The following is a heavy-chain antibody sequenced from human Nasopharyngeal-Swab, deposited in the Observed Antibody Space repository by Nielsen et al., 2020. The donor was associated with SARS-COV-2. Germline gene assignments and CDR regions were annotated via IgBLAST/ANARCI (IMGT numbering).Heavy chain of an antibody. D-gene: IGHD5-24*01. Sequence: VRQAPGKGLEWIAEVYHSGSTNYNPSLDSRVTISVDTSKNQFSLKLSSVTAADTAIYYCAKSRDGYNSKGMDVWGQGTTVTVSS. V-gene: IGHV4-4*02. CDR2: VYHSGST. J-gene: IGHJ6*02. CDR3: AKSRDGYNSKGMDV.